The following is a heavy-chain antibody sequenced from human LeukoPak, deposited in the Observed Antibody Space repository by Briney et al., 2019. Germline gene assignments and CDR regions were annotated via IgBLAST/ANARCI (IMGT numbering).Heavy chain of an antibody. CDR3: ARAPSSGYSGYDLDY. D-gene: IGHD5-12*01. J-gene: IGHJ4*02. V-gene: IGHV1-2*02. CDR2: INPNSGGT. Sequence: ASVKVSCKASGYTFTGYYMHWVRQAPGQGLEWMGWINPNSGGTNYAQKFQGRATMTRDTSISTAYMELSRLRSDDTAVYYCARAPSSGYSGYDLDYWGQGTLVTVSS. CDR1: GYTFTGYY.